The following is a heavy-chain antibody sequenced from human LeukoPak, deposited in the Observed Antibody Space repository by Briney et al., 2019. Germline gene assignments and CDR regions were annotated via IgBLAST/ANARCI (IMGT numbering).Heavy chain of an antibody. V-gene: IGHV3-66*01. CDR3: ARGYLIDY. CDR1: GFTFSRYG. J-gene: IGHJ4*02. D-gene: IGHD1-26*01. Sequence: GRSLRLSCAASGFTFSRYGMHWVRQAPGKGLEWVSVVYSGDRTYYADSVKGRFTISRDDSTNTLYLLMNSLRAEDTAVYYCARGYLIDYWGQGTLVTVSS. CDR2: VYSGDRT.